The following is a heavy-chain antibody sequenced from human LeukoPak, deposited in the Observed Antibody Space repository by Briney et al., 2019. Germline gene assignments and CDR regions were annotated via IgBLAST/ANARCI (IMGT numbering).Heavy chain of an antibody. J-gene: IGHJ4*02. CDR2: ISSSTSYI. V-gene: IGHV3-21*01. CDR1: GFTFSCYS. Sequence: PGGLLSLSCAASGFTFSCYSRNWVRQAPGKGLWWVSSISSSTSYIYYADSVKGRFTISRDNAKNSLYMQMNRLRAEDTAVYYCARARTKLTADYFDYWGQGTLVTVSS. CDR3: ARARTKLTADYFDY. D-gene: IGHD1-1*01.